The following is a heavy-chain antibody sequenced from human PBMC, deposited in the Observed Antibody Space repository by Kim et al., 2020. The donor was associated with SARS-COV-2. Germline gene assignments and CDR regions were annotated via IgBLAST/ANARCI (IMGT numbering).Heavy chain of an antibody. D-gene: IGHD3-9*01. V-gene: IGHV3-74*01. CDR1: GFTFSSYW. CDR2: INSDGSST. Sequence: GGSLRLSCAASGFTFSSYWMHWVRQAPGKGLVWVSRINSDGSSTSYADSVKGRFTISRDNAKNTLYLQMNSLRAEDTAVYYCARWGEPSPPEPPWGVLRYFDSLSPPASYYGMDVWGQGTTVTVSS. CDR3: ARWGEPSPPEPPWGVLRYFDSLSPPASYYGMDV. J-gene: IGHJ6*02.